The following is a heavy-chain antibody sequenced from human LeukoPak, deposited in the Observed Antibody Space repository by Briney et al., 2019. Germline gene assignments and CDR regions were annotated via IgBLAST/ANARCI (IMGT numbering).Heavy chain of an antibody. CDR3: AGGSDRFDP. CDR1: GGSFSGYY. Sequence: PSETLSLTCAVYGGSFSGYYWNWIRQPPGKGLEWIGEINHSGSTNYNPSLKSRVTISVDTSKNQFSLKLSSVTAADTAVYYCAGGSDRFDPWGQGTLVTVSS. V-gene: IGHV4-34*01. J-gene: IGHJ5*02. CDR2: INHSGST. D-gene: IGHD3-10*01.